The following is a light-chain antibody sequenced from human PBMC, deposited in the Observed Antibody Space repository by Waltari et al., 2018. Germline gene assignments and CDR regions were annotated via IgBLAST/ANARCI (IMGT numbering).Light chain of an antibody. CDR1: SGSVSTPYY. V-gene: IGLV8-61*01. CDR3: VLYMGGGIL. CDR2: STN. Sequence: QTVVTQEQSFSVSPGGTVTLTCGLRSGSVSTPYYPSWYQQTPGQAPRPLIYSTNTRSSGVPDRFSGSILGNKAALTITGAQADDESDYYCVLYMGGGILFGGGTKLTVL. J-gene: IGLJ3*02.